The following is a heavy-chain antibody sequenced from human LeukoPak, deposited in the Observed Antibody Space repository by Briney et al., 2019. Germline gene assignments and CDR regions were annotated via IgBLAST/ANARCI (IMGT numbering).Heavy chain of an antibody. D-gene: IGHD3-9*01. CDR1: GFTFSSYS. CDR3: ARDAELRYFDWLFPPRYFDL. J-gene: IGHJ2*01. V-gene: IGHV3-21*01. Sequence: GGSLRLSCAASGFTFSSYSMNWVRQAPGKGLEWVSSISGSSSYIYYADSVKGRFTISRDNAKNSLYLQMNSLRAEDTAVYYCARDAELRYFDWLFPPRYFDLWGRGTLVTVSS. CDR2: ISGSSSYI.